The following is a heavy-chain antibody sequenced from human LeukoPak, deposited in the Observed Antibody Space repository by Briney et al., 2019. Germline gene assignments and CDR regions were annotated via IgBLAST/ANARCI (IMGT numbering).Heavy chain of an antibody. CDR1: GYTFTGYY. CDR3: AIRPRLRGSTFDP. J-gene: IGHJ5*02. D-gene: IGHD3-10*01. Sequence: ASVKVSCKASGYTFTGYYMHWMRQAPGQGLEWMGWINPNSGGTNYAQKFQGRVTMTRDTSISTAYMELSRLRSDDTAVYYCAIRPRLRGSTFDPWGQGTLVTVSS. V-gene: IGHV1-2*02. CDR2: INPNSGGT.